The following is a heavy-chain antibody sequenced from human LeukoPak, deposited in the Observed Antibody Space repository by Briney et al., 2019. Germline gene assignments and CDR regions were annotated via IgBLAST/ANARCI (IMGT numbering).Heavy chain of an antibody. CDR1: GGTFSSYA. CDR3: ARDRDRYYDSSGYWSY. Sequence: ASVKVSCKASGGTFSSYAISWVRQAPGQGLEWMGGIIPIFGTANYAQKFQGRVTITADESTSTAYMELSSLRSEDTAVYYCARDRDRYYDSSGYWSYWGQGTLVTVSS. D-gene: IGHD3-22*01. CDR2: IIPIFGTA. V-gene: IGHV1-69*13. J-gene: IGHJ4*02.